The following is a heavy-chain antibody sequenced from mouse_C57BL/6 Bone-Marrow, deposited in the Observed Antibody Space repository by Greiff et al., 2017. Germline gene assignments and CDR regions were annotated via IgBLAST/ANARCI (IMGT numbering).Heavy chain of an antibody. CDR3: ARAPLGHAMDY. CDR1: GYTFTDYY. Sequence: EVQLQQSGAVLVKPGASVKMSCKASGYTFTDYYMNWVKQSHGKSLEWIGVINPYNGGTSYNQKFKGKATLTVDKSSSTAYMELNSLTSEDSAVSDSARAPLGHAMDYWGQGTSVTVSS. CDR2: INPYNGGT. V-gene: IGHV1-19*01. J-gene: IGHJ4*01.